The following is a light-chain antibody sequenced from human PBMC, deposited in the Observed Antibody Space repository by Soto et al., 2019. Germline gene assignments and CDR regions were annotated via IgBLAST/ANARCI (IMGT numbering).Light chain of an antibody. CDR1: QDISKS. Sequence: DIPMTQSPSSLSASVGGRVTITCQASQDISKSLNWYQQKPGKAPKLLIYDASNLETGVPSRFSGSGSGTYFTFAISSLQPEDIATYYCQQYDNLPITFGQGTRLEIK. J-gene: IGKJ5*01. V-gene: IGKV1-33*01. CDR3: QQYDNLPIT. CDR2: DAS.